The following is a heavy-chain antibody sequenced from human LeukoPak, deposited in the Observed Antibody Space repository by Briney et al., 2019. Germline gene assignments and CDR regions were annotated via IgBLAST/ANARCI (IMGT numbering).Heavy chain of an antibody. CDR1: GFSFSTCG. CDR3: AKEYYYGSGTRYYYYGMDV. Sequence: GRSLRLACAASGFSFSTCGMHWVRQAPGKGLEWVAVISYDGSNKYYADSVKGRFTISRDNSKNTLYLQMNSLRAEDTAVYYCAKEYYYGSGTRYYYYGMDVWGQGTTVTVSS. D-gene: IGHD3-10*01. CDR2: ISYDGSNK. V-gene: IGHV3-30*18. J-gene: IGHJ6*02.